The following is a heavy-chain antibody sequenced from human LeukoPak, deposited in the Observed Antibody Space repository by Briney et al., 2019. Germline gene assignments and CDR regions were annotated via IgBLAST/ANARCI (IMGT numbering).Heavy chain of an antibody. CDR2: ISYDGSNK. Sequence: GGPLRLSCAASGFTFSNYVMHWVRQAPGKGLEWVAVISYDGSNKYYADSVKGRFTISRDNSKNTLYLQMNSLRAEDTAVYYCAREYDSSGFDAFDIWGQGAMVTVSS. D-gene: IGHD3-22*01. CDR3: AREYDSSGFDAFDI. CDR1: GFTFSNYV. J-gene: IGHJ3*02. V-gene: IGHV3-30-3*01.